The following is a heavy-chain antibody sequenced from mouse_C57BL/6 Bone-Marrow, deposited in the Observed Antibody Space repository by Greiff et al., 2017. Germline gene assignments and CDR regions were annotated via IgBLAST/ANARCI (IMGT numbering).Heavy chain of an antibody. CDR2: IYPGSGTT. J-gene: IGHJ3*01. CDR3: AIRFAY. Sequence: VQLQQSGAELVRPGASVKLSCKASGYTFTDYYINWVKQRPGQGLEWIARIYPGSGTTYYNEKFKGKATLTAEKSSSTAYMQLSSLTSEDSAVYFCAIRFAYWGQGTLVTVSA. V-gene: IGHV1-76*01. CDR1: GYTFTDYY.